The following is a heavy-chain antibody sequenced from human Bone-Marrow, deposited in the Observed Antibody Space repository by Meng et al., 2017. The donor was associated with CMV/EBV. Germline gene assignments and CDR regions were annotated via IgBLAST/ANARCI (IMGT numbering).Heavy chain of an antibody. CDR2: INSDGSST. CDR3: ARDISARYDFWSGYFGIDYHYGMDV. J-gene: IGHJ6*02. CDR1: GFTFSSYW. Sequence: GESLKISCAASGFTFSSYWMHWVRQAPGKGLVWVSRINSDGSSTSYADSVKGRFTISRDNAKNTLYLQMNSLRAEDTAVYYCARDISARYDFWSGYFGIDYHYGMDVWGQGTTVTVSS. D-gene: IGHD3-3*01. V-gene: IGHV3-74*01.